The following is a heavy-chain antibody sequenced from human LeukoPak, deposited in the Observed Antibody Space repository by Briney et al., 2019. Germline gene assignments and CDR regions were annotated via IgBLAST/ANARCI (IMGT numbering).Heavy chain of an antibody. V-gene: IGHV1-46*01. CDR1: GYTFTSYY. CDR3: ARDLFGAEADIENDF. CDR2: INPSGGST. D-gene: IGHD6-19*01. Sequence: GASVKVSCKASGYTFTSYYIHWVRQAPGQGLEWMGIINPSGGSTSYAQNFQGRVTMTRDTSTSTVYMELSSLRSEDTAVYYCARDLFGAEADIENDFWGQGTLVTVSS. J-gene: IGHJ4*02.